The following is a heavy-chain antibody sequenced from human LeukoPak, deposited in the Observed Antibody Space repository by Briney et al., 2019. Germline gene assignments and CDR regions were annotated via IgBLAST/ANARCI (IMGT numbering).Heavy chain of an antibody. J-gene: IGHJ4*02. V-gene: IGHV3-64D*06. CDR2: ISSNGGST. CDR3: VKDLGTMIVENPNTY. Sequence: GGSLRLSCTASGFTFSSYAMHWVRQAPGKGLEYVSAISSNGGSTYYADSVKGRFTISRDNSKNTLYLQMSSLRAEDTAVYYCVKDLGTMIVENPNTYWGQGTLVTVSS. D-gene: IGHD3-22*01. CDR1: GFTFSSYA.